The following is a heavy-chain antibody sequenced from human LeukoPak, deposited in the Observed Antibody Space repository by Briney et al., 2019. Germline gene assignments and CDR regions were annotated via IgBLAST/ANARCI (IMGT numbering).Heavy chain of an antibody. D-gene: IGHD4-11*01. V-gene: IGHV1-69*13. CDR2: IIPIFGTA. CDR3: ARSYSPTHNWFDP. CDR1: GGTFSSYA. Sequence: GASVKVSCKASGGTFSSYAISWVRQAPGQGLEWMGGIIPIFGTANYAQKFQGRVTITADESTSTAYMELSSLRSEDTAVYYCARSYSPTHNWFDPWGQGTLVTVSS. J-gene: IGHJ5*02.